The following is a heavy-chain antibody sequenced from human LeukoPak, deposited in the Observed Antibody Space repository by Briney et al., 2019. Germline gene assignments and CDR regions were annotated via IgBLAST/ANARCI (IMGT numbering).Heavy chain of an antibody. CDR1: GFTVSSNH. CDR3: ATERSNSLNY. Sequence: GGSLRLSCAASGFTVSSNHMNWVRQAPGKGLEWVSVIYGGGSTYCADSVKGRFTISRDNSKNTLYLQMNSLRAEDTAVYYCATERSNSLNYWGQGTLVTVSS. D-gene: IGHD6-6*01. CDR2: IYGGGST. J-gene: IGHJ4*02. V-gene: IGHV3-66*02.